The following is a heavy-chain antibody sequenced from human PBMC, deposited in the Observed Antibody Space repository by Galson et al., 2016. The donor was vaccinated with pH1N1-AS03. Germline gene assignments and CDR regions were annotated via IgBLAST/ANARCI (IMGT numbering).Heavy chain of an antibody. Sequence: SLRLSCAASGFAFNFNSMHWVRQAPGKGLEWIAVLSYAGTSEYFAASVKGLSTVSRDNAKNALYLQMSNLRVEYTAVYYCAKEGGYTFVQQHLDFWGQGTLVTVAS. V-gene: IGHV3-30*15. CDR3: AKEGGYTFVQQHLDF. J-gene: IGHJ4*02. CDR2: LSYAGTSE. D-gene: IGHD5-18*01. CDR1: GFAFNFNS.